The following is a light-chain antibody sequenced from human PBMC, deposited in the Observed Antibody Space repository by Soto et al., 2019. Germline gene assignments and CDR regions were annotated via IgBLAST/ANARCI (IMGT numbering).Light chain of an antibody. V-gene: IGLV1-40*01. CDR2: VNI. Sequence: QSVLTQPPSVSGAPGQRVTISCTGSTSNIGAGYDVHWYQQLPGTAPKLLIYVNINRPSGVPDRFSGSKSGTSASLAITGLQTEDEADYYCQSYDSSLSGWVLGGGTKVTVL. CDR1: TSNIGAGYD. CDR3: QSYDSSLSGWV. J-gene: IGLJ3*02.